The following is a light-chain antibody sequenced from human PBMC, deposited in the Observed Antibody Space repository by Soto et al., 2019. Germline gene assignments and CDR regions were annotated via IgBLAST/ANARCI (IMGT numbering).Light chain of an antibody. J-gene: IGLJ1*01. Sequence: QSVLTQPPSVSAAPGQKVTISCSGSSSNIGNNYVSWYQHLPGTAPTLLIYDNNQRTSGIPDRFSGSKSGTSATLAITGLQTGDEADYYCGTWDSGLTASYVFGTGTKLTVL. CDR2: DNN. V-gene: IGLV1-51*01. CDR3: GTWDSGLTASYV. CDR1: SSNIGNNY.